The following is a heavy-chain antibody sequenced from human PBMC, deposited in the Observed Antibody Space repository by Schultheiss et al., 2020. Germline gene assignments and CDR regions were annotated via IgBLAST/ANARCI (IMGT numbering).Heavy chain of an antibody. V-gene: IGHV4-4*08. CDR1: GGSISSYY. CDR3: AREGTALAMDYYFDY. Sequence: SETLSLTCTVSGGSISSYYWSWIRQPPGKGLEWIGYIYYSGSTNYNPSLKSRVTISVDTSKNQFSLRLTSMTAADTAVYYCAREGTALAMDYYFDYWGPGTLVTVSS. D-gene: IGHD6-19*01. CDR2: IYYSGST. J-gene: IGHJ4*02.